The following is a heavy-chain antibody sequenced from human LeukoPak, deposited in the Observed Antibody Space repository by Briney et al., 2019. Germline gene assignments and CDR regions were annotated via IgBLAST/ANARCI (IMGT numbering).Heavy chain of an antibody. D-gene: IGHD2-15*01. CDR1: GNNPTELF. J-gene: IGHJ4*02. CDR2: FYPEDGET. Sequence: ASMEVFWKVFGNNPTELFMHWVRQAPGKGLGWMGGFYPEDGETIYAQKLQGRVTMTEDTSTDTAYMELSSLRSEDTAVYYCATAGGPGAAVAATQFDYWGQGTLVTVSS. V-gene: IGHV1-24*01. CDR3: ATAGGPGAAVAATQFDY.